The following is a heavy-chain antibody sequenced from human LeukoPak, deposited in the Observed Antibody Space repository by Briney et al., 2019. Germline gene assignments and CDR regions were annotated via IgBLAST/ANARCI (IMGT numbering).Heavy chain of an antibody. D-gene: IGHD1-1*01. V-gene: IGHV4-61*01. CDR3: ARRLRTGGFDI. CDR2: IYYSGST. Sequence: PSETLSLTCTVSGGSVSSGSYYWSWIRQPPGKGLEWIGYIYYSGSTNYNPSLKSRVTISVDTSKNQFSLKLSSVTAADTAVYYCARRLRTGGFDIWGQGTEVTVSS. CDR1: GGSVSSGSYY. J-gene: IGHJ3*02.